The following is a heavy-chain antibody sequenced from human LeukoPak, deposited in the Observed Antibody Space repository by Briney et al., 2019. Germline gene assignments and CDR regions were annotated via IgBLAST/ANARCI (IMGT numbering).Heavy chain of an antibody. CDR1: GFTFGDYD. V-gene: IGHV3-48*03. CDR3: AELGITMIGGV. CDR2: ISSSGSTI. Sequence: PGGSLRLSCAASGFTFGDYDISWVRQAPGQGVGGGSYISSSGSTIYYADSVKGRFTISRDNAKNSLYLQMNSLRAEDTAVYYCAELGITMIGGVWGKGTTVTISS. D-gene: IGHD3-10*01. J-gene: IGHJ6*04.